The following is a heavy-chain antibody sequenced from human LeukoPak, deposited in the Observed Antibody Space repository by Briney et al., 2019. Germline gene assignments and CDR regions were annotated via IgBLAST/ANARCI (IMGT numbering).Heavy chain of an antibody. J-gene: IGHJ4*02. V-gene: IGHV3-11*04. CDR1: GFTFSDYY. CDR3: ARERFGELFPSFDY. Sequence: GGSLRLSCAASGFTFSDYYMSWIRQAPGKGLEWVSYISSSGSTIYYADSVKGRFTISRDNDKNSLYLQMNSLRAEDTAVYYCARERFGELFPSFDYWGQGTLVTVSS. CDR2: ISSSGSTI. D-gene: IGHD3-10*01.